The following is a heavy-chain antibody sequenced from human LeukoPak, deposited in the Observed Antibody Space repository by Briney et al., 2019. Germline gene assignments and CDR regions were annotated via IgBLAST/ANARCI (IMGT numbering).Heavy chain of an antibody. V-gene: IGHV1-2*06. CDR3: SLVDLDY. D-gene: IGHD2-15*01. J-gene: IGHJ4*02. Sequence: ASVKVSCKASGYTFTGYYVHWVRQAPGQGLEWMGRINPNSGDTNYAQKFQGRVTMTRDTSISTAYMELSSLRSEDTAVYYCSLVDLDYWGQGTLVTVSS. CDR1: GYTFTGYY. CDR2: INPNSGDT.